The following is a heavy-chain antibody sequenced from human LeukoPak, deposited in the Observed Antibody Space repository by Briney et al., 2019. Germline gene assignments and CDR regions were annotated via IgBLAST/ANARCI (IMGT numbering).Heavy chain of an antibody. V-gene: IGHV4-4*07. D-gene: IGHD1-26*01. CDR2: IYTSGST. CDR1: GASISRYY. J-gene: IGHJ4*02. CDR3: ARSLTWGVGATDGLDY. Sequence: SETLSLTCTLSGASISRYYWSWIRPPAGKGLEWIGRIYTSGSTNYNPSLKIRVTMSVDTSRTQFSLKLSSVPAAETSVYDCARSLTWGVGATDGLDYWGQGTLVTVSS.